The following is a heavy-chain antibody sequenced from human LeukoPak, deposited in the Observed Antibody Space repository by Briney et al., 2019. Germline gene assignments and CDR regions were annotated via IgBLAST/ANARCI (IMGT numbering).Heavy chain of an antibody. Sequence: ASVKVSCKASGYTFTGYYMYWVRQAPGQGLEWMGLINSNSGDTNYAQQFQGRVTLARDTSISTAYMELSRLKSDDTAVYYCARGRSGWSNDAFDIWGQGKMVTVSS. CDR3: ARGRSGWSNDAFDI. D-gene: IGHD6-19*01. V-gene: IGHV1-2*02. J-gene: IGHJ3*02. CDR1: GYTFTGYY. CDR2: INSNSGDT.